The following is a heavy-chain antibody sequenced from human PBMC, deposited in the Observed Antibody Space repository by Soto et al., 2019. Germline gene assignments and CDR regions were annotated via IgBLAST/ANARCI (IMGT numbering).Heavy chain of an antibody. CDR2: INPNSGGT. V-gene: IGHV1-2*02. D-gene: IGHD3-22*01. CDR3: GGLLVDYYDRSGYTLWD. J-gene: IGHJ4*02. CDR1: GYTFTGYY. Sequence: QVQLVQSGAEVKKPGASVKVSCKASGYTFTGYYMHWVRQAPGQGLEWMGWINPNSGGTNYAQKFQGRVTMTRDTSISTAYMEVGRLRSDDTGVYYCGGLLVDYYDRSGYTLWDWGQGTLVTVSS.